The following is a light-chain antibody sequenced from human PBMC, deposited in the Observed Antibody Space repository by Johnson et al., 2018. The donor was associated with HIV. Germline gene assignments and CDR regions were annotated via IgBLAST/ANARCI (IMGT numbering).Light chain of an antibody. CDR1: SSNIGNNY. V-gene: IGLV1-51*01. CDR2: DNN. J-gene: IGLJ1*01. Sequence: QSVLTQPPSVSAAPGQKVTISCSGSSSNIGNNYVSWYQQLPGTAPKLLIYDNNKLPTGIPDRFSGSKSGTSATLGITGLQTGDEADYYCGTWDSRLSAYVFGTGTKVTVL. CDR3: GTWDSRLSAYV.